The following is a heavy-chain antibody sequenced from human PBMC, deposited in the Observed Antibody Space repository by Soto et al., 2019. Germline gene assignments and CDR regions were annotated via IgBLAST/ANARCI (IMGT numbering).Heavy chain of an antibody. CDR2: ISYDGSNK. D-gene: IGHD2-15*01. CDR1: GFTFSTFG. Sequence: GGSLRLSCAASGFTFSTFGMYWVRQAPGKGLEWVAVISYDGSNKYYADSVKGRFTISRDYSKNTLYLEMNSLRAEDTAVYYCARKEGAYCSAGSCYLDAFGIWGQGTMVTVSS. CDR3: ARKEGAYCSAGSCYLDAFGI. J-gene: IGHJ3*02. V-gene: IGHV3-30*03.